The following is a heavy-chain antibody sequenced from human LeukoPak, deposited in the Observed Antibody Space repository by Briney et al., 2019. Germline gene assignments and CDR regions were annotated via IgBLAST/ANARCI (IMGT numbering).Heavy chain of an antibody. CDR1: GGCFSGYY. D-gene: IGHD5-12*01. Sequence: SETLSLTCAVYGGCFSGYYWSWIRQPPGKGLEWIGEINHSGSTNYNPSLKSRVTISVDTSKNQFSLKLSSVTAADTAVYYCARGGVATTHYDFDYWGQGTLVTVSS. V-gene: IGHV4-34*01. CDR2: INHSGST. CDR3: ARGGVATTHYDFDY. J-gene: IGHJ4*02.